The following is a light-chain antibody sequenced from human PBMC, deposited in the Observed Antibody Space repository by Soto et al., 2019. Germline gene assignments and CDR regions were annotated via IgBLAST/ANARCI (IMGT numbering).Light chain of an antibody. V-gene: IGKV3-15*01. Sequence: EIVMTQFPAPLSVSPGERATLSCRASQSVSSNLAWYQQKPGQAPRLLIYGASTRATGIPARFSGSGSGTDFTLTISSLQPEDFATYYCLQDYNYPLTFGGGTKVDIK. CDR1: QSVSSN. J-gene: IGKJ4*01. CDR3: LQDYNYPLT. CDR2: GAS.